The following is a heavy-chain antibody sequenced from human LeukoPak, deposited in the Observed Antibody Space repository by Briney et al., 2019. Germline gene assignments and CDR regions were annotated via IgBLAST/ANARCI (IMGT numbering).Heavy chain of an antibody. D-gene: IGHD1-26*01. CDR3: ATEFAGSASGAGY. Sequence: GGSLRLSCAASGFTFSSYSMNWVRQAPGEGLEWVSSMSVSSGLIYYADSVKGRFTISRDNAKSSLYLQMNRRRVEDTAVYYCATEFAGSASGAGYWGQGTLVTVSS. V-gene: IGHV3-21*01. J-gene: IGHJ4*02. CDR2: MSVSSGLI. CDR1: GFTFSSYS.